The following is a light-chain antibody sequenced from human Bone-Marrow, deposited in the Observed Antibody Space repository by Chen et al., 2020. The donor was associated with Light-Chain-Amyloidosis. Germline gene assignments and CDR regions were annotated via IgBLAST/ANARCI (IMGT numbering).Light chain of an antibody. V-gene: IGKV3-20*01. Sequence: EIVLTHSPGTVSLSPGEEVTISSRANQHIPSDYLAWYQHKHGRTPRLLIFATSSRAAGVPDRFSGSRSGTDYILTIRDLEPDDSAVYYCHQYALAPRAFGQGTLLEIK. CDR1: QHIPSDY. J-gene: IGKJ2*01. CDR2: ATS. CDR3: HQYALAPRA.